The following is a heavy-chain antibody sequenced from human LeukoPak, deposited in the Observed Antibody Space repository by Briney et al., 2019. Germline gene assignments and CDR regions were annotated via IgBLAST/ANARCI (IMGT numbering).Heavy chain of an antibody. CDR2: ISSSSSYI. V-gene: IGHV3-21*01. Sequence: PGGSLRLSCAASGFTFSSYSMNWVRQAPGKGLEWVSSISSSSSYIYYADSVKGRFTISRDNAKNSLYLQMNSLRAEDTAVYYCARDPRRGYGDYEPTYYYYYGMDVWGQGTTVTVSS. CDR1: GFTFSSYS. D-gene: IGHD4-17*01. J-gene: IGHJ6*02. CDR3: ARDPRRGYGDYEPTYYYYYGMDV.